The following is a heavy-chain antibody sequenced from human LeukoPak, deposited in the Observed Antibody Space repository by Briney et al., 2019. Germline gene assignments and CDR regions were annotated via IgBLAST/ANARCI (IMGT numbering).Heavy chain of an antibody. D-gene: IGHD1-26*01. V-gene: IGHV3-23*01. CDR2: ISGSGGHT. CDR1: GLTFNNYA. CDR3: AKDRVVGTTRGAFDI. Sequence: GGSLRLSCAVSGLTFNNYAMSWVRQAPGKGLEWVSSISGSGGHTDYADSVKGRLTISRDNSKNTLYLQMNSLRAEDTAVYYCAKDRVVGTTRGAFDIWGQGTMVTVSS. J-gene: IGHJ3*02.